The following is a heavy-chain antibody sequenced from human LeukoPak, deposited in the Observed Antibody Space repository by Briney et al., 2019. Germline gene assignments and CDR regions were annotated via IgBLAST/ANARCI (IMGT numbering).Heavy chain of an antibody. CDR1: GASISSGGYS. CDR3: GLYYYEGGPYSDY. CDR2: IHHSGNT. Sequence: SETLSLTCAVSGASISSGGYSSIWVRQPPGKGLEWIGYIHHSGNTYYNPSLKSRVTMAVDRSKNHFSLTLSSVTAADTAVYYCGLYYYEGGPYSDYWGQGTLVTVSS. J-gene: IGHJ4*02. V-gene: IGHV4-30-2*01. D-gene: IGHD3-22*01.